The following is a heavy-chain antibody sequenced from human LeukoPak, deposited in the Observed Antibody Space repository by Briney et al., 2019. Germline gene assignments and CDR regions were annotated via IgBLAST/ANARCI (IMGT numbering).Heavy chain of an antibody. CDR3: AREPQSYDAFDI. V-gene: IGHV4-4*07. CDR2: IYTSGST. J-gene: IGHJ3*02. CDR1: GGSISSYY. Sequence: SETLSLTCTVSGGSISSYYWSWIRQPPGKGLEWIGRIYTSGSTNYNPSLKSRVTMSVDTSKNQFSLKLSSVTAADTAVYYCAREPQSYDAFDIWGQGTMVTVSS.